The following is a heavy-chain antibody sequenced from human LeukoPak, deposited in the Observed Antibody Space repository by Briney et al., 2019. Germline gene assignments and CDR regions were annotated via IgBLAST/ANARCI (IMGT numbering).Heavy chain of an antibody. Sequence: SETLSLTCTVSGFSISSGHYWGWVRQPPGAGLEWIGSVYQSGTTYYNPSLKSRATTSVDMSKNQFSLRLRPVTAADTAVYYCARIFIRNGYSSYFDCWGQGTLVTVSS. D-gene: IGHD5-18*01. V-gene: IGHV4-38-2*02. J-gene: IGHJ4*02. CDR3: ARIFIRNGYSSYFDC. CDR2: VYQSGTT. CDR1: GFSISSGHY.